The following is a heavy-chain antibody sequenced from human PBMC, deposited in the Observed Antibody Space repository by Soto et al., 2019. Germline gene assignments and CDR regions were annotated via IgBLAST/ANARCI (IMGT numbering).Heavy chain of an antibody. V-gene: IGHV4-59*08. D-gene: IGHD1-26*01. Sequence: QVQLQESGPGLVKPSVTLSLTCTVSGGSISSYYWSWIRQPPGKGLEWIGYIYYSGSTNYNPSLKXRVTISVDTSKNQFSLKLSSVTAADTAVYYCARRWGAAVDYWGQGTLVTVSS. CDR2: IYYSGST. CDR1: GGSISSYY. J-gene: IGHJ4*02. CDR3: ARRWGAAVDY.